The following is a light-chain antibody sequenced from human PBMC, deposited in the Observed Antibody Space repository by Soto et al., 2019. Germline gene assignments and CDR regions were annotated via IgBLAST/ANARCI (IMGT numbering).Light chain of an antibody. CDR1: QGLSTW. J-gene: IGKJ3*01. CDR3: QQANTFPFS. CDR2: AAS. V-gene: IGKV1-12*01. Sequence: DIQMTQSPSSVSESVGDRVTITCRASQGLSTWLAWYQQQPGKAPKLLIYAASSLKSGVPSRFSGRGSGTDFTLTISSLQLEAFATYHCQQANTFPFSSGPGTKVHI.